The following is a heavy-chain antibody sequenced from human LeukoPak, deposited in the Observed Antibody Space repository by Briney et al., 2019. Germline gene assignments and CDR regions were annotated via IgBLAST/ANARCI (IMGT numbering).Heavy chain of an antibody. V-gene: IGHV1-2*02. CDR1: GYTFTGYY. D-gene: IGHD2/OR15-2a*01. CDR3: AGTASSNTYYSYYFDY. Sequence: GASVKVSCKAYGYTFTGYYIHWVRQAPGEGLEGMGWINPDTGGTNYAQKFQGRVTVTRDTSINTAYMVLSGLRSDDTAVYYCAGTASSNTYYSYYFDYWGQGTLITVSS. J-gene: IGHJ4*02. CDR2: INPDTGGT.